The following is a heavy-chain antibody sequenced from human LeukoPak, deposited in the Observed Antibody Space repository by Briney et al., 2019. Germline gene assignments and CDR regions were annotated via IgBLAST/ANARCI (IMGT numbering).Heavy chain of an antibody. CDR3: AKDSLRYCSGGSCYLRGLRRYYYYYMDV. CDR1: GGSISGYY. D-gene: IGHD2-15*01. CDR2: IYTSGST. Sequence: SETLSLTCTVSGGSISGYYWSWIRQPAGKGLEWIGRIYTSGSTNYNPSLKSRVTMSVDTSKNQFSLKLSFVTAADTTVYYCAKDSLRYCSGGSCYLRGLRRYYYYYMDVWGKGTTVTVSS. J-gene: IGHJ6*03. V-gene: IGHV4-4*07.